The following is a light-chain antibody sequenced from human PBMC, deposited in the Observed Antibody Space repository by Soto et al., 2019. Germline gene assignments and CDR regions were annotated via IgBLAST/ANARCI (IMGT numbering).Light chain of an antibody. CDR3: ATWDDSLNGPV. CDR2: SND. CDR1: SSNIERNT. J-gene: IGLJ3*02. V-gene: IGLV1-44*01. Sequence: QSVLTQPPSAPGTPGQRVSISCSGSSSNIERNTVNWYQQLPGTAPKLLIYSNDQRPSGVPDRFSGSKSGTSASLAISGLHSEDEADYYCATWDDSLNGPVFGGGTKLTVL.